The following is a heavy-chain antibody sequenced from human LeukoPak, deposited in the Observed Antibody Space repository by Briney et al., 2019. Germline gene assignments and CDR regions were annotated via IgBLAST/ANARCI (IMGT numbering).Heavy chain of an antibody. CDR3: ATMRPQHDY. J-gene: IGHJ4*02. V-gene: IGHV3-48*04. D-gene: IGHD3-22*01. Sequence: GGSLRLSCAASGFTFSSYAMSWVRQAPGKGLEWVSYISSSGSTIYYADSVKGRFTISRDNAKNSLYLQMNSLRAEDTAVYYCATMRPQHDYWGQGTLVTVSS. CDR1: GFTFSSYA. CDR2: ISSSGSTI.